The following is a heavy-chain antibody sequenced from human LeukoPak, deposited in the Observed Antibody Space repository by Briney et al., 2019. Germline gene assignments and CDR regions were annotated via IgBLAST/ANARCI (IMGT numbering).Heavy chain of an antibody. CDR1: GVSISSYY. CDR2: IYYSGST. V-gene: IGHV4-59*08. CDR3: ARHRRRDFSSQDAFDI. D-gene: IGHD2-2*01. Sequence: PSETLSLTCTVSGVSISSYYWTWIRQPPGKGLEWIGYIYYSGSTNYNPSLKSRVTISVDTSKNQFSLKLSSVTAADTAVYYCARHRRRDFSSQDAFDIWGQGTMVTVSS. J-gene: IGHJ3*02.